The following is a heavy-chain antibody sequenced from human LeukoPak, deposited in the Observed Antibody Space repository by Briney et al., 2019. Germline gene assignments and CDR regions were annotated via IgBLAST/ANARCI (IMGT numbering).Heavy chain of an antibody. V-gene: IGHV4-39*01. CDR3: ASALPYCSSTSCYGGGLTN. Sequence: KPSETLSLTCTVSGGSISSGSYYWGWIRQPPGKGLEWIGSIYYSGSTYYNPSLKSRVTISVDTSKNQFSLKLSSVTAADTAVYYCASALPYCSSTSCYGGGLTNWGQGTLVTVSS. J-gene: IGHJ4*02. CDR2: IYYSGST. D-gene: IGHD2-2*01. CDR1: GGSISSGSYY.